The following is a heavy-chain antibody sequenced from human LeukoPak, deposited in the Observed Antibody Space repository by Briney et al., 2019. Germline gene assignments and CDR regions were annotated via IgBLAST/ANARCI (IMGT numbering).Heavy chain of an antibody. CDR2: ITGRDSGT. Sequence: PGGSLRLSCAASGFTFISYAMSRVRQAPGKGLEWVSSITGRDSGTYYADSVKGRFTISRDTSNNTLYLQMSSLRAEDTALYYCAKVRGSTWDPFDYWGQGTLVTVSS. CDR3: AKVRGSTWDPFDY. D-gene: IGHD6-13*01. V-gene: IGHV3-23*01. J-gene: IGHJ4*02. CDR1: GFTFISYA.